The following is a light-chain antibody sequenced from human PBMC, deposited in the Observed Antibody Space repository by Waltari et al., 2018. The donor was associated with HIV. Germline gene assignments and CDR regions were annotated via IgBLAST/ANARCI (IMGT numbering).Light chain of an antibody. J-gene: IGKJ5*01. CDR3: QQYYNTPSIT. Sequence: DIVMTQSPDSLAVSLGQRATINCKSSQSVLSSSNNKNYLAWYQQRPVQPPKLLISWASARESGVSDRISGSGSGTDFTLTINSLQAEDVAVYYCQQYYNTPSITFGQGTRLEIK. CDR2: WAS. V-gene: IGKV4-1*01. CDR1: QSVLSSSNNKNY.